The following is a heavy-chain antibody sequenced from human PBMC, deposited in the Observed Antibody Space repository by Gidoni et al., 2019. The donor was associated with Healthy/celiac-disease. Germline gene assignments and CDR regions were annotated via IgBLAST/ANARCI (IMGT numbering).Heavy chain of an antibody. CDR3: AEGGAYGDYDYYYYGMDV. Sequence: APGQGLEWMGGIIPIFGTANYAQKFQGRVTITADESTSTAYMELSSLRSEDTAVYYCAEGGAYGDYDYYYYGMDVWGQGTTVTVSS. V-gene: IGHV1-69*01. CDR2: IIPIFGTA. D-gene: IGHD4-17*01. J-gene: IGHJ6*02.